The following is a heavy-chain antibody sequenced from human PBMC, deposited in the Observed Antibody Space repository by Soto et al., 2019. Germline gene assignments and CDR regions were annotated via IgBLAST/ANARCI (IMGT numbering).Heavy chain of an antibody. CDR1: GGSFSGYY. J-gene: IGHJ3*02. CDR3: ARIRRPYGAQPGAFDI. V-gene: IGHV4-34*01. CDR2: INHSGST. D-gene: IGHD4-17*01. Sequence: SETLSLTCAVYGGSFSGYYWSWIRQPPGKGLEWIGEINHSGSTNYNPSLKSRVTISVDTSKNQFSLKLSSVTAADTAVYYCARIRRPYGAQPGAFDIWGQGTMVTVSS.